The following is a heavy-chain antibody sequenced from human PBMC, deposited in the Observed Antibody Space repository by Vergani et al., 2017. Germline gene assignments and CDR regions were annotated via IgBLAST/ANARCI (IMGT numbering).Heavy chain of an antibody. V-gene: IGHV3-30-3*01. Sequence: QVQLVESGGGVVQPGRSLRLSCAASGFTFSSYAMHWVRQAPGKGLEWVAVISYDGSNKYYADSVKGRFTISRDNSKNTLYLQMNSLRAEDTALYYCAKDGGATIGVRGYFDYWGQGTLVTVSS. J-gene: IGHJ4*02. D-gene: IGHD5-12*01. CDR3: AKDGGATIGVRGYFDY. CDR2: ISYDGSNK. CDR1: GFTFSSYA.